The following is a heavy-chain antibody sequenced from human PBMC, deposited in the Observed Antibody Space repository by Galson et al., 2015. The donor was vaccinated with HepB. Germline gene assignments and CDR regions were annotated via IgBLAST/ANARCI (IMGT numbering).Heavy chain of an antibody. CDR3: ARDPGCCSGSSCYVDY. D-gene: IGHD2-15*01. J-gene: IGHJ4*02. Sequence: ALRICCEASGFTFSSYWMCWVRQAPGQGQEWVAKIQQDGGVKYYVNSVKGRFTISRDNAKNSLYLQMNSLRAEVTAVYYCARDPGCCSGSSCYVDYWGQGTLVTVSS. CDR1: GFTFSSYW. CDR2: IQQDGGVK. V-gene: IGHV3-7*01.